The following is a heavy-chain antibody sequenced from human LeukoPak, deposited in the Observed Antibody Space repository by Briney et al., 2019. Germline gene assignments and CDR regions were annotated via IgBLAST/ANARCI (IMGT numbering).Heavy chain of an antibody. V-gene: IGHV4-59*01. CDR2: IYYRGST. CDR3: ARVHSYYDILTGYLPIKFDP. J-gene: IGHJ5*02. Sequence: PSETLSLTCTVSGGSISSYYWSWIRQPPGKGLEWIGYIYYRGSTNYNPSLKSRVTISVDTSKNQFSLKLSSVTAADTAVYYCARVHSYYDILTGYLPIKFDPWGQGTLVTVSS. D-gene: IGHD3-9*01. CDR1: GGSISSYY.